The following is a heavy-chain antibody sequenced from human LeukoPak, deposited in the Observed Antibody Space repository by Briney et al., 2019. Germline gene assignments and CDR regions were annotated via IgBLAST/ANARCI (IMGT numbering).Heavy chain of an antibody. D-gene: IGHD3-22*01. CDR2: ISAYNGNT. CDR3: ARATENYDSSGYYPTAPPFDY. J-gene: IGHJ4*02. Sequence: ASVKVSCKASGYTFTSYGISWVRQAPGQGLEWMGWISAYNGNTNYAQKLQGRVTMTTDTSTSTAYMELRSLRSDDTAVYYCARATENYDSSGYYPTAPPFDYWGQGTLVTVSS. V-gene: IGHV1-18*01. CDR1: GYTFTSYG.